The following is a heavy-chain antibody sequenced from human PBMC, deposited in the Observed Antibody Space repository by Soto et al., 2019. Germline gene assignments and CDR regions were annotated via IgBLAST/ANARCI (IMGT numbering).Heavy chain of an antibody. D-gene: IGHD3-10*01. J-gene: IGHJ6*02. CDR3: VRGPEELVYYNSIDV. CDR1: GFTFSDYY. Sequence: PGGSLRLSCEASGFTFSDYYMSWIRQVPGKGLEWVSYISIGETPIYYADSVKGRFTISRDNAQNSLYLHMTSLTAEDTALYYCVRGPEELVYYNSIDVWGQGTTVTVSS. CDR2: ISIGETPI. V-gene: IGHV3-11*01.